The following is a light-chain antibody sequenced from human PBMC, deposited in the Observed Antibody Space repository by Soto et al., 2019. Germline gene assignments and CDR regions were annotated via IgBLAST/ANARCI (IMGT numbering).Light chain of an antibody. CDR1: QNVLYNSNNKDY. CDR3: QQYYTFPLT. J-gene: IGKJ4*01. Sequence: DIVMTQSPDSLALSLGERATINCKSSQNVLYNSNNKDYLAWYQQKPGQPPKLLIYWASTRESGVPDRFSGSGSGTDFTLTISSLQAEDMAVYYCQQYYTFPLTFGGGTKVEIK. CDR2: WAS. V-gene: IGKV4-1*01.